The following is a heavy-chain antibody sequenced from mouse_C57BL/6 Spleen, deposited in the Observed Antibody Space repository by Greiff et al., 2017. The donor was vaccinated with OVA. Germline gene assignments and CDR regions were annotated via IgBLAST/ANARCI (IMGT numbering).Heavy chain of an antibody. CDR1: GFNIKDDY. V-gene: IGHV14-4*01. D-gene: IGHD1-1*01. CDR3: TTPHYYGSSHFDY. J-gene: IGHJ2*01. Sequence: EVQLQQSGAELVRPGASVKLSCTASGFNIKDDYMHWVKQRPEQGLEWIGWIDPENGDTEYASKFQGKATITADTSSNTAYLQLSSLTSEDTAVYYCTTPHYYGSSHFDYWGQGTTLTVSS. CDR2: IDPENGDT.